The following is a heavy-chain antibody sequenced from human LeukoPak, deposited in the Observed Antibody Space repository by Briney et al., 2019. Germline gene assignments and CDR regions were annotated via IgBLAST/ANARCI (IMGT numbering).Heavy chain of an antibody. D-gene: IGHD1-14*01. CDR2: INHSGST. CDR3: ARVAVRRALTGFDY. J-gene: IGHJ4*02. Sequence: SSETLSLTCAVYGGSFSGYYWSWIRQPPGKGLEWIGEINHSGSTNYNPSLKSRVTISVDTSKNQFSLKLSSVTAADTAVYYCARVAVRRALTGFDYWGQGTLVTVSS. CDR1: GGSFSGYY. V-gene: IGHV4-34*01.